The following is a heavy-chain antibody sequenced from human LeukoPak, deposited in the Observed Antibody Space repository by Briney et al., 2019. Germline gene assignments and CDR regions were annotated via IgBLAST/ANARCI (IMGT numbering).Heavy chain of an antibody. V-gene: IGHV3-7*01. CDR3: ARGGVPAATLYDILTGYSGSEFSLDY. CDR2: IKQDGSEK. J-gene: IGHJ4*02. CDR1: GFTFSNYG. Sequence: PGGTLRLSCAASGFTFSNYGMSWVRQAPGKGLEWVANIKQDGSEKYYVDSVKGRFTISRDNAKNSLYLQMNSLRAEDTAVYYCARGGVPAATLYDILTGYSGSEFSLDYWGQGTLVTVSS. D-gene: IGHD3-9*01.